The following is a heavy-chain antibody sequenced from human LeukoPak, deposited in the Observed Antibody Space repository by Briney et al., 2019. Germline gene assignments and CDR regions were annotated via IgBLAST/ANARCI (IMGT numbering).Heavy chain of an antibody. CDR2: VAYDGSSK. D-gene: IGHD1-1*01. V-gene: IGHV3-30*04. CDR3: ARDGVTRRYNTYYYMDV. CDR1: GFTFRNYA. J-gene: IGHJ6*03. Sequence: PGGSLRLSCAASGFTFRNYAFHWVRQAPGKGLEWVAFVAYDGSSKYYADSVRGRFIISRDYYKNTVYLQMDSLRGEDTAVYYCARDGVTRRYNTYYYMDVWGKGTTVTISS.